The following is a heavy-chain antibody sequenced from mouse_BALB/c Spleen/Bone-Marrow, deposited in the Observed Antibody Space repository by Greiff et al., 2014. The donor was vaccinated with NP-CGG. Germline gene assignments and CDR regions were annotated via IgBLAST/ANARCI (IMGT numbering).Heavy chain of an antibody. V-gene: IGHV14-3*02. CDR3: ARLYGNYLFYAMDY. J-gene: IGHJ4*01. D-gene: IGHD2-1*01. CDR1: GFNIKDTY. CDR2: IGPANGNT. Sequence: VQLQQPGAELVKPGASVKLSCTASGFNIKDTYMHWVKQRPEQGLEWIGRIGPANGNTKYDPKFQGKATITADTSSNTAYLQLSSLTSEDTAVYYCARLYGNYLFYAMDYWGQGTSVTVSS.